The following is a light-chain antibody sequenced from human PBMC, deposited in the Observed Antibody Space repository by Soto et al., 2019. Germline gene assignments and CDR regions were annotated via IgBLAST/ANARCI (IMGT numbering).Light chain of an antibody. CDR2: DAS. J-gene: IGKJ4*01. CDR1: QSVSSSY. Sequence: EIVLTQSPATLSLSPGERATLSCGASQSVSSSYLAWYQQKPGLAPRLLIYDASSRATGIPDRFSGCGSGTDFTLTISRLEPEDFAVYYCQHYGSSPLTFGGGTRVEIK. CDR3: QHYGSSPLT. V-gene: IGKV3D-20*01.